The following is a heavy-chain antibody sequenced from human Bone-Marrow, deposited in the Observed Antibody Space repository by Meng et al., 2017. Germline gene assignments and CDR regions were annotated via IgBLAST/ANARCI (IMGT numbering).Heavy chain of an antibody. CDR2: MKSNVDGGTV. CDR3: SGHVDY. J-gene: IGHJ4*01. V-gene: IGHV3-15*01. Sequence: EVQLVESGGGFVKPGGSLRLSCAASGFTFSNAWMTWVRQAPGKGLEWIGRMKSNVDGGTVDYAAAVKGRFFISRDDSENTFYLQMNGLKTEDTAVYYCSGHVDYWGHGTLVTVSS. CDR1: GFTFSNAW.